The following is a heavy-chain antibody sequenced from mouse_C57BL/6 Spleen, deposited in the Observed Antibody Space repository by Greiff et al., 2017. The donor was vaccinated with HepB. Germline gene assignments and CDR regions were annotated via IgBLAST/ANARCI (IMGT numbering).Heavy chain of an antibody. CDR2: ISYDGSN. CDR1: GYSITSGYY. D-gene: IGHD1-1*01. Sequence: EVQLQESGPGLVKPSQSLSLTCSVTGYSITSGYYWNWIRQFPGNKLEWMGYISYDGSNNYNPSLKNRISITRDTSKNQFFLKLNSVNTEDTATYYCAREGYGSAMDYWGQGTSVTVSS. CDR3: AREGYGSAMDY. V-gene: IGHV3-6*01. J-gene: IGHJ4*01.